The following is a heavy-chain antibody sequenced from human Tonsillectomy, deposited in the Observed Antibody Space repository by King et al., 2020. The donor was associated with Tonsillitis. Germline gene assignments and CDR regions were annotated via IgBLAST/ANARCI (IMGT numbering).Heavy chain of an antibody. D-gene: IGHD2-21*01. CDR1: GGSISSGTYY. V-gene: IGHV4-61*02. J-gene: IGHJ4*02. CDR2: IYASGST. Sequence: VQLQESGPGLVKPSQTLSLTCTVSGGSISSGTYYWSWIRQPAGKGLEWIGRIYASGSTNYNPSLKSRVTMSVDTSKNQFSLKLSSVTAADTAVYYCARLDWAPYYFDYWGQGTLVAVSS. CDR3: ARLDWAPYYFDY.